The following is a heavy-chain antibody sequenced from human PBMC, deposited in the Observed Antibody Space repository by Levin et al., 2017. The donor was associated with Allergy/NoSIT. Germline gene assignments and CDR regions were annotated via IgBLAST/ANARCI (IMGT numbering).Heavy chain of an antibody. V-gene: IGHV4-31*03. D-gene: IGHD3-10*01. Sequence: SQTLSLTCTVSGDSISGGTLYWSWIRQRPGKGLEWIGFIHHSGSAYYNPSLKSRLTMSLDTSKSQFSLRVTSVTVADTAVYYCTRDECAWLGECYGMDVWGQGTTVIVSS. CDR3: TRDECAWLGECYGMDV. J-gene: IGHJ6*02. CDR2: IHHSGSA. CDR1: GDSISGGTLY.